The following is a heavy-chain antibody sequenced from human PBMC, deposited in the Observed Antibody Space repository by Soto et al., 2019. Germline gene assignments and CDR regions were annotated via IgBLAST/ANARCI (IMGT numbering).Heavy chain of an antibody. Sequence: ASVKVSCKASGYSFTDYHIHWVRQAPGQGLEWLGRINPKSGGTSTAQKFQGWVTMTRDRSISTVYMELTRLRSDDTAVYFCARGHSTDCSNGVCSFFYNHEMDVWGQGTTVTSP. D-gene: IGHD2-8*01. J-gene: IGHJ6*02. CDR3: ARGHSTDCSNGVCSFFYNHEMDV. V-gene: IGHV1-2*04. CDR1: GYSFTDYH. CDR2: INPKSGGT.